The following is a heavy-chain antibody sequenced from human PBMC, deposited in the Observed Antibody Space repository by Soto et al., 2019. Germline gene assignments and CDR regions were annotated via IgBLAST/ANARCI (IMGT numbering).Heavy chain of an antibody. CDR2: LYWDDDN. V-gene: IGHV2-5*02. CDR1: VFSRRTTLVC. D-gene: IGHD6-19*01. J-gene: IGHJ3*02. CDR3: EHNTQQDSGASDI. Sequence: SGPTLFNPTQSLTLTCTFAVFSRRTTLVCLVLIRHPPGKALEWLALLYWDDDNRYNPSMKSRLTLTKDTSKSQVVLTLTNVDHEEKATYYCEHNTQQDSGASDIRGQAKMLTVSS.